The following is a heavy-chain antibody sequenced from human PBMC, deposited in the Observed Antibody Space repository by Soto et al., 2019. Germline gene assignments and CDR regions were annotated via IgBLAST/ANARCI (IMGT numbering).Heavy chain of an antibody. J-gene: IGHJ3*01. CDR3: ARGAEFSDYVDYGDGIDV. Sequence: ASVKVSCKASGYTFTRYAMHSLRQAPGQRLEWMRWNNASNDNTKYSQKFQGRVTITRDTSASKVYMELSSVRSADTAVYYCARGAEFSDYVDYGDGIDVWGQGTMVTVSS. V-gene: IGHV1-3*01. CDR1: GYTFTRYA. D-gene: IGHD4-17*01. CDR2: NNASNDNT.